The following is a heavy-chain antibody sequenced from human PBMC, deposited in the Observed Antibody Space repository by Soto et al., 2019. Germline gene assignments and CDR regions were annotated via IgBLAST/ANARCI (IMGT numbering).Heavy chain of an antibody. V-gene: IGHV3-11*05. J-gene: IGHJ4*02. CDR2: ISGGSSYT. D-gene: IGHD3-10*01. Sequence: QVQLVESGGGLVKPGGSLRLSCAASGFSFGDSYMSWIRQSAGKGLEWLSYISGGSSYTKYAESVKGRFTISRDNARRSLFLQVNGLRAADTAIYYCAKTRVADSGYYFDHWGRGTMVTVSS. CDR3: AKTRVADSGYYFDH. CDR1: GFSFGDSY.